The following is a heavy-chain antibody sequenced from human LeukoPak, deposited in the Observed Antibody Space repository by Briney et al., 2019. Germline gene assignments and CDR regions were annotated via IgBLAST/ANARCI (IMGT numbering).Heavy chain of an antibody. D-gene: IGHD6-19*01. V-gene: IGHV4-59*08. CDR2: THYNGRT. CDR1: GGSISGYY. CDR3: ARYSVADNKHFDV. Sequence: SETLSLTCSVSGGSISGYYWSWIRRPPGKGLEWIGWTHYNGRTNYNPSLKSRLTISVDTSRNKFSLNLGSATAADTALYYCARYSVADNKHFDVWGQGILVTVSS. J-gene: IGHJ4*02.